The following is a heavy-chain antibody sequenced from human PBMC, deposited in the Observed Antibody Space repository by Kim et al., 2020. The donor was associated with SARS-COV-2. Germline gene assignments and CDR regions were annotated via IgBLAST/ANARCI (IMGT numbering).Heavy chain of an antibody. CDR1: GLSFGSYA. CDR2: SNRRGDST. Sequence: GGSLRLSCGGSGLSFGSYAMSWVRQAPGKGLEWVAGSNRRGDSTYYAASVKGRFTISRDNSNNALFLEMTSLRAEDTAVYYCARGSPQAQPWRVFDFWG. V-gene: IGHV3-23*05. CDR3: ARGSPQAQPWRVFDF. D-gene: IGHD3-3*01. J-gene: IGHJ4*01.